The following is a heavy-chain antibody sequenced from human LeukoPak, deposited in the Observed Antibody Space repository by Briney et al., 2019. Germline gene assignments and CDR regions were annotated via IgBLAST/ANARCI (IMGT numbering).Heavy chain of an antibody. V-gene: IGHV1-8*03. CDR2: MNPNSGNT. CDR1: GYTFTSYD. CDR3: ARVPASGSYYYMDV. J-gene: IGHJ6*03. Sequence: ASVKVSCKASGYTFTSYDINWVRQATGQGLEWMGWMNPNSGNTGYAQKFQGRVTITRNTSISTAYMELSSLRSEDTAVYYCARVPASGSYYYMDVWGKGTTVTISS. D-gene: IGHD3-10*01.